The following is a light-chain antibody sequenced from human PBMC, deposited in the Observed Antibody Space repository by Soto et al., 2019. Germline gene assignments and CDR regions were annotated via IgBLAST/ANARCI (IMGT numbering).Light chain of an antibody. CDR1: QSGSSRY. J-gene: IGKJ1*01. V-gene: IGKV3-20*01. CDR3: QQYGSSWT. Sequence: EIVLTQSPGTLSLSPGERATLSCRASQSGSSRYLAWYQQKPGQAPRLLIYATSNRATGIPGRFSGSGSGTDFTLTITRLEPEDFAVYYCQQYGSSWTFGQGTKVEIK. CDR2: ATS.